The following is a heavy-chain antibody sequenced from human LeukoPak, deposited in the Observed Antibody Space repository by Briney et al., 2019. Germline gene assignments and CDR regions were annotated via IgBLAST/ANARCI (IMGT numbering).Heavy chain of an antibody. Sequence: ASVKVSCKASGGTFSSYAISWVRQAPGQGLEWMGGIIPIFGTANYAQKFQGRVTITADESTSTAYMELSSLRSEDTAVYYCARPPWGYCSSTSCHIFDSWGQGTLVTVSS. V-gene: IGHV1-69*13. CDR3: ARPPWGYCSSTSCHIFDS. CDR1: GGTFSSYA. J-gene: IGHJ4*02. D-gene: IGHD2-2*02. CDR2: IIPIFGTA.